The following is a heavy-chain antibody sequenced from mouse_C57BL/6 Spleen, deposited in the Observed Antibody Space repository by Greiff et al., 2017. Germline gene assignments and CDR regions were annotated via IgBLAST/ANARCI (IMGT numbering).Heavy chain of an antibody. CDR3: ARSGYYGRSYWYFDV. D-gene: IGHD1-1*01. CDR2: IYPRDGST. Sequence: VQLQESGPELVKPGASVKLSCKASGYTFTSYDINWVKQRPGQGLEWIGWIYPRDGSTKYNEKFKGKATLTVDTSSSTAYMELHSLTSEDSAVYFCARSGYYGRSYWYFDVWGTGTTVTVSS. CDR1: GYTFTSYD. J-gene: IGHJ1*03. V-gene: IGHV1-85*01.